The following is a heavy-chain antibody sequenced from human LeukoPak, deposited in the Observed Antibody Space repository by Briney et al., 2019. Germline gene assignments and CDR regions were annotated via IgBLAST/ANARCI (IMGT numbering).Heavy chain of an antibody. V-gene: IGHV1-69*02. CDR2: IIPIKGIV. CDR3: ARRPGRG. D-gene: IGHD1-26*01. CDR1: GDTFSTFS. Sequence: GASVKVSCKGFGDTFSTFSISWVRQAPGQGLEWMGRIIPIKGIVNYAQKFQGRVTITADKSTSTAFMELSTLTSDDTAIYYCARRPGRGWGQGTLVTVSS. J-gene: IGHJ4*02.